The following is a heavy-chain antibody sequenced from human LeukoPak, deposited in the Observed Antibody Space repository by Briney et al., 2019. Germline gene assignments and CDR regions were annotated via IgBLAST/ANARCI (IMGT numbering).Heavy chain of an antibody. CDR2: INSDGSST. J-gene: IGHJ6*03. V-gene: IGHV3-74*01. Sequence: GGSLRLSCAASGFTFSTYWMNWVRQPPRKGLVWVSRINSDGSSTTYADSVMGRFTISRDNATNTLFLQMNSLRADDTAVYYCARSTSHYYYYYMDVWGKGTTVTISS. CDR3: ARSTSHYYYYYMDV. CDR1: GFTFSTYW.